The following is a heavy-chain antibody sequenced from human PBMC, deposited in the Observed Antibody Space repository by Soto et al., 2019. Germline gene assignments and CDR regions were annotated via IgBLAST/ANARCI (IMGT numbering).Heavy chain of an antibody. D-gene: IGHD5-12*01. Sequence: QVRLVQSGAAVKKPGASVTVSCRSSGDTFNDYYIHWVRQAPGQGLEWMGWINPNGGVTKYAQKFQGWVSMTRDTSIRTVYMQLSRLRSDDTAVYYCARESGGATATLDYYYFYMDVWGTGTTVTVSS. V-gene: IGHV1-2*04. J-gene: IGHJ6*03. CDR1: GDTFNDYY. CDR2: INPNGGVT. CDR3: ARESGGATATLDYYYFYMDV.